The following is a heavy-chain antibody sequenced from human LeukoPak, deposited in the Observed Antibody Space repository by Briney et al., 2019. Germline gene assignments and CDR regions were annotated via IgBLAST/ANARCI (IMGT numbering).Heavy chain of an antibody. Sequence: QPGRSLRLSCAASGFTFSSYAMHWVRQAPGKGLEWVSVIYAGGSTYYADSVKGRFTSSRDNSNNTLYLLMSSLGAEDTAVYYCARVPCSSGPCYHAMDVWGQGTTVTVSS. J-gene: IGHJ6*02. V-gene: IGHV3-66*01. CDR2: IYAGGST. CDR1: GFTFSSYA. CDR3: ARVPCSSGPCYHAMDV. D-gene: IGHD6-19*01.